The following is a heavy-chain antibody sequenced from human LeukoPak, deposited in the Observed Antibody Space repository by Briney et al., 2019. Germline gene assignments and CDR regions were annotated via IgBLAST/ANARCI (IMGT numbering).Heavy chain of an antibody. Sequence: ASVKVSCKASGYTFISYYIHWVRQAPGQGLEWMGWINPNSGGTNYAQKFQGRVTMTRDTSISTAYMELSRLRSDDTAVYYCARATMVRGVIIDLFDYWGQGTLVTVSS. J-gene: IGHJ4*02. CDR1: GYTFISYY. V-gene: IGHV1-2*02. CDR2: INPNSGGT. CDR3: ARATMVRGVIIDLFDY. D-gene: IGHD3-10*01.